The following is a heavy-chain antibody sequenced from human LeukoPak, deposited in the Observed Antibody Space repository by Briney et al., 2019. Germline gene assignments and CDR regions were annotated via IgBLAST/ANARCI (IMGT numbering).Heavy chain of an antibody. CDR1: GYTFTSYG. Sequence: ASVKVSCKAPGYTFTSYGISWVRQAPGQGLEWMGWISAYNGNTNYAQKLQGRVTMTTDTSTSTAYMELRSLRSDDTAVYYCARDIYLGYYDSSGYYYGPFDYWGQGTLVTVSS. V-gene: IGHV1-18*01. J-gene: IGHJ4*02. D-gene: IGHD3-22*01. CDR2: ISAYNGNT. CDR3: ARDIYLGYYDSSGYYYGPFDY.